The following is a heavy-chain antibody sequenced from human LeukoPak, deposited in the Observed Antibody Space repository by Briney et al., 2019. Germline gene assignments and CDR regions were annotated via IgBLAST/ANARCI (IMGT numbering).Heavy chain of an antibody. CDR2: IPYSGST. V-gene: IGHV4-59*01. CDR1: GGSISSYY. D-gene: IGHD3-10*01. Sequence: SETLSLTCTVSGGSISSYYWSWIRQPPGKGLQWIGCIPYSGSTNYNPSLKSRVTMSVDTSKNQFSLNLSSVTAADTAVYYCARGDMMLRGVIDEIDPWGQGTLVTVSS. CDR3: ARGDMMLRGVIDEIDP. J-gene: IGHJ5*02.